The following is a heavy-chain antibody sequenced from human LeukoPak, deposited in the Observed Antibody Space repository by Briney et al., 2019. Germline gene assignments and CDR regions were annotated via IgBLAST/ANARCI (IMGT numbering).Heavy chain of an antibody. CDR1: AYSFSSYW. J-gene: IGHJ5*02. V-gene: IGHV5-51*01. CDR2: IYPGDSDT. D-gene: IGHD3-3*01. CDR3: ARQGSGRQMCFDP. Sequence: GESLKISCKGSAYSFSSYWIGWVRQMPGKGLEWMGIIYPGDSDTRYSPSFQGQVTISVDKSINTAYLQLSSLKASDPAMYYCARQGSGRQMCFDPWGQGTLVTVSS.